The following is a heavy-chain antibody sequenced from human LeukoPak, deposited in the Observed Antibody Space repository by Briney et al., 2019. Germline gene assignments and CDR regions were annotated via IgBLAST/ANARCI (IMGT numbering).Heavy chain of an antibody. CDR1: GFTFSSYA. V-gene: IGHV3-30-3*01. CDR2: ISYDGSNK. CDR3: AMTPGGSLVYCTNGVCDSTAPDPFDI. Sequence: PGGSLRLSCAASGFTFSSYAMHWVRQAPGKGLEWVAVISYDGSNKYYADSVKGRFTISRDNSKNTLYLQMNSLTTEDTAVYFCAMTPGGSLVYCTNGVCDSTAPDPFDIWGQGTLVTVSS. J-gene: IGHJ3*02. D-gene: IGHD2-8*01.